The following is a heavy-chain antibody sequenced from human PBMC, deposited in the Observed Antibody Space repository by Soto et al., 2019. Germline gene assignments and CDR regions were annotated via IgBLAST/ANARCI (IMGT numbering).Heavy chain of an antibody. J-gene: IGHJ4*02. CDR2: ISYDGSNK. V-gene: IGHV3-30*18. D-gene: IGHD1-7*01. Sequence: GGSLRLSCAASGFTFISYGMHWVRQAPGKGLEWVAVISYDGSNKYYADSVKGRFTISRDNSKNTLYLQMNSLRAEDTAVYYCAKDRITGTTGYFDYWGQGTLVTVSS. CDR3: AKDRITGTTGYFDY. CDR1: GFTFISYG.